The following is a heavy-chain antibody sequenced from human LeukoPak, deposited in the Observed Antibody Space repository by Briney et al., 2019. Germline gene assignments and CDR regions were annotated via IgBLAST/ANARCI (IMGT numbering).Heavy chain of an antibody. Sequence: ASVKVSCKASGYTFNGYYKHWVRQAPGQGLEWMGIINPSGGSTSYAQKFQGRVTMTRDMSTSTVYMELSSLRSEDTAVYYRANQRGVRDTYNWFDPWGQGTLVTVSS. J-gene: IGHJ5*02. CDR3: ANQRGVRDTYNWFDP. D-gene: IGHD3-10*01. V-gene: IGHV1-46*02. CDR1: GYTFNGYY. CDR2: INPSGGST.